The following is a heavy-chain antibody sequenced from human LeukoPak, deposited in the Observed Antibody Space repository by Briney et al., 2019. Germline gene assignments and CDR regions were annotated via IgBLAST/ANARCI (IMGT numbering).Heavy chain of an antibody. CDR1: GGSFSGYY. CDR3: VTEPGYCTGGRCYGGWFDP. CDR2: INHSGNT. J-gene: IGHJ5*02. D-gene: IGHD2-15*01. Sequence: SETLSLICAVYGGSFSGYYWSWIRQPPGKGLEWIGEINHSGNTNYNPSLKSRVTISVDTSKNQFSLKLSSVTAADTAVYYCVTEPGYCTGGRCYGGWFDPWGQGTLVTVSS. V-gene: IGHV4-34*01.